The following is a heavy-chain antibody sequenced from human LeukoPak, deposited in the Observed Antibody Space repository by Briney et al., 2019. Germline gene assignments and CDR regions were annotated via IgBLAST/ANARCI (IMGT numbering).Heavy chain of an antibody. CDR1: GFTFRSYW. CDR2: INSDGTYT. CDR3: ARDSGSGSYSDN. V-gene: IGHV3-74*01. J-gene: IGHJ4*02. D-gene: IGHD3-10*01. Sequence: PGGSLRLSCAASGFTFRSYWMHWVRQAPGKGLVWVSRINSDGTYTNYADSVKGRFTISRDNAKNTLYLQMNSLRVEDTAVYYCARDSGSGSYSDNWGQGTLVTVSS.